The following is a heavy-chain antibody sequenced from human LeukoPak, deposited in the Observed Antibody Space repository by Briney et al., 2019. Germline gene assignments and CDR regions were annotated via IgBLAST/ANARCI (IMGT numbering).Heavy chain of an antibody. J-gene: IGHJ4*02. V-gene: IGHV1-18*01. Sequence: ASVKVSCKASGYTFTSYGISWVRQAPGQGLEWMGWISAYNGNTNYAQKLQGRVTMTTDTSTSTAYMELRSLRSDDTDVYYCARVSKLRIAALGFDYWGQGTLVTVSS. CDR1: GYTFTSYG. CDR2: ISAYNGNT. D-gene: IGHD6-6*01. CDR3: ARVSKLRIAALGFDY.